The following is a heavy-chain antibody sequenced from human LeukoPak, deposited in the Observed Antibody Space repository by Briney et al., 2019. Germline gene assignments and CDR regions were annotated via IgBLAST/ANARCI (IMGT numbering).Heavy chain of an antibody. Sequence: KTSETLSLTCTVSGGSISTGGYYWSWIRQFPGKGLQWIGYLDDSGSTRYNPSLKSRVALSSDTSKNQFSLRLRPVTAADTAMYYCVTYRAGDINWFDPWGQGILVTVSS. CDR3: VTYRAGDINWFDP. D-gene: IGHD2-21*01. J-gene: IGHJ5*02. CDR1: GGSISTGGYY. V-gene: IGHV4-31*03. CDR2: LDDSGST.